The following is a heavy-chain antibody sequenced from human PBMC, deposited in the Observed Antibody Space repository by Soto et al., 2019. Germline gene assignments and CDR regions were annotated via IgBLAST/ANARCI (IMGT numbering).Heavy chain of an antibody. CDR3: ARRKTIAAAVEVIIDY. D-gene: IGHD6-13*01. CDR2: IIHSGST. J-gene: IGHJ4*02. V-gene: IGHV4-34*12. CDR1: GRSFNGYN. Sequence: SEPMSLSSTVYGRSFNGYNWSLIRQPPGKGLEWIGEIIHSGSTNYNPSLKSRVTISVDTSKNQFSLKLSSVTAADTAVYYCARRKTIAAAVEVIIDYWGQGTLVTVSS.